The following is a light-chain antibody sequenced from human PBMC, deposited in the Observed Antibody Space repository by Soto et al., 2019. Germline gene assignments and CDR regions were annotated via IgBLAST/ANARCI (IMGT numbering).Light chain of an antibody. J-gene: IGLJ2*01. CDR3: SSFTSGNDVV. CDR2: DVS. V-gene: IGLV2-14*03. CDR1: SSDVGAYNY. Sequence: QSALTQPASVSGSPGQSITISCTATSSDVGAYNYVSWYQQYPGKAPKLLIYDVSHRPSGVSDRFFGSKSGNTASLTISGIQSEDEADYYCSSFTSGNDVVLGVGTQLTVL.